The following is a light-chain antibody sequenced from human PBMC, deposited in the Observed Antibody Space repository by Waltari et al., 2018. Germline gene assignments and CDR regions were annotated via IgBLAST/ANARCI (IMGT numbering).Light chain of an antibody. J-gene: IGKJ4*01. CDR2: AAS. V-gene: IGKV1-12*01. CDR1: QDIGSW. Sequence: DLQMTQSPSSLSASVGDRVTITCRASQDIGSWLAWYQQKPGKAPKLLIYAASRLESGVPPRFSGSGSGTDFILAISSLQPEDCGTFYCQQGNSFPLTFGGGTKVEI. CDR3: QQGNSFPLT.